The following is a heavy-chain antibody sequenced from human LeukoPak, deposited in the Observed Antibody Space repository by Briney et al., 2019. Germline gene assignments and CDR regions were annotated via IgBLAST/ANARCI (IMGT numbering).Heavy chain of an antibody. V-gene: IGHV3-23*01. CDR3: AKRRASDGSGYRAFEF. CDR2: ISGSGGST. Sequence: PGGSLRLSCAASGFTFSSYAMSWVRQAPGKGLEWVSAISGSGGSTYYADSVKGRFAISRDNSKNTLYLQMNSLRAEDTAVYYCAKRRASDGSGYRAFEFWGQGTLVTVSS. J-gene: IGHJ4*02. CDR1: GFTFSSYA. D-gene: IGHD3-22*01.